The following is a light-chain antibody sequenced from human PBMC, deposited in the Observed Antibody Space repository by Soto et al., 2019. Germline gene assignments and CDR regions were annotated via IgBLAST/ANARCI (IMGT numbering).Light chain of an antibody. CDR2: DAS. Sequence: ENVLTQSPGTLSLSPGERVTLSCRASHDIRIHLAWYQQKPGQAPRLLIFDASSRATGIPDRFSGSGSGTDFTLSISRLEPEDFAVYYCRQYGTSPRTFGQGTKVDIK. J-gene: IGKJ1*01. V-gene: IGKV3-20*01. CDR1: HDIRIH. CDR3: RQYGTSPRT.